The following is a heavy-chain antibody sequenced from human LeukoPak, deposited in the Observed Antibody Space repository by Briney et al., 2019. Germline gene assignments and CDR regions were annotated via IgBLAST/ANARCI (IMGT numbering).Heavy chain of an antibody. D-gene: IGHD1-1*01. V-gene: IGHV4-34*01. Sequence: SETLSLTCAVYGGSFSAYYWSWIRQSPGKGPEWIAEINHRGDTNYNPSVKSRVSISVDTSKNQFSLKVTSLTAADTAVYYCARGPTISETGYFDYWGQGTLVTVSS. J-gene: IGHJ4*03. CDR3: ARGPTISETGYFDY. CDR2: INHRGDT. CDR1: GGSFSAYY.